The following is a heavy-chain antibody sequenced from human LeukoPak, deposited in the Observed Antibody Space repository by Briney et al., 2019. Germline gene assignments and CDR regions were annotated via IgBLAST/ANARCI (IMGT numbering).Heavy chain of an antibody. CDR3: GRGHWGLDY. CDR1: GFTFSDSY. CDR2: ISNSGSSI. J-gene: IGHJ4*02. V-gene: IGHV3-11*04. D-gene: IGHD7-27*01. Sequence: GGSLRLSCAASGFTFSDSYMTWIRQAPGKGLEWVSYISNSGSSIYYADSVKGRFTTSRDNAKSSLYLQMNSLRAEDTAVYYCGRGHWGLDYWGQGTLVTVSS.